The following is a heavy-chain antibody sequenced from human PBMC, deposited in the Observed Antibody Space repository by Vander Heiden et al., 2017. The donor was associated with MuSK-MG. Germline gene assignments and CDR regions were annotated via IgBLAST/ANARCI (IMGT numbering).Heavy chain of an antibody. D-gene: IGHD4-17*01. V-gene: IGHV3-15*01. Sequence: EVQLVESGGGLVKPGGSLRLSCAASGFTFSNAWMSWVRQAPGKGLEWVGRIKSKTDGGTTDYAAPVKGRFTISRDDSKNTLYLQMNSLKTEDTAVYYCTTKPTVTTWYFYYYGMDVWGQGTTVTVSS. CDR2: IKSKTDGGTT. CDR3: TTKPTVTTWYFYYYGMDV. CDR1: GFTFSNAW. J-gene: IGHJ6*02.